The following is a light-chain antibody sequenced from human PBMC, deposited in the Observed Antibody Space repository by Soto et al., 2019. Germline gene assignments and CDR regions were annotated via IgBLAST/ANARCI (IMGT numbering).Light chain of an antibody. CDR3: QQANSFPLT. CDR2: AAS. J-gene: IGKJ4*01. V-gene: IGKV1-39*01. Sequence: IRMTQSPSSLSASVGDRVTITCRASQSISSYLNWYQQKPGKAPKLLIYAASSLQSGVPSRFSGSGSGTDFTLTISSLQPEDFATYYCQQANSFPLTFGGGTKVDIK. CDR1: QSISSY.